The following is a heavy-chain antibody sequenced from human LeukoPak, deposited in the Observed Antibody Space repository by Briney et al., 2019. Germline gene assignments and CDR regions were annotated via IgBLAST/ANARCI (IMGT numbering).Heavy chain of an antibody. V-gene: IGHV4-59*01. D-gene: IGHD6-13*01. J-gene: IGHJ4*02. CDR2: IYHSGST. CDR3: ATGYSSTWYYFDY. Sequence: PSETLSLTCTVSGDSISSYYWSWIRQPPGPGLEWIWYIYHSGSTNYNPSLKSRVTISADTSKDQFSLKLASVTAADTAVYYCATGYSSTWYYFDYWGQGTLVTVSS. CDR1: GDSISSYY.